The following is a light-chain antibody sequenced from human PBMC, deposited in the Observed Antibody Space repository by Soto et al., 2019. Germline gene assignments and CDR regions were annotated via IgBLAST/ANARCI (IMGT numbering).Light chain of an antibody. CDR2: AAS. J-gene: IGKJ4*01. CDR1: QSISSY. Sequence: DIQMTQSPSSLSASVGDRVTITCRASQSISSYLNWYQQKPGKAPKLLIYAASSLQSGVPSRCSGSGSGTDFTLTISSLQPEDFATYYCQQSYSTPLTFGVVTKVEIK. V-gene: IGKV1-39*01. CDR3: QQSYSTPLT.